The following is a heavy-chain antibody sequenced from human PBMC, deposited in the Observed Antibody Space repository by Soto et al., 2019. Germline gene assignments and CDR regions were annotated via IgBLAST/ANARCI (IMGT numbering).Heavy chain of an antibody. CDR3: APYYGSGSYYKRDY. CDR2: ISGSGGST. J-gene: IGHJ4*02. D-gene: IGHD3-10*01. V-gene: IGHV3-23*01. Sequence: GESLSLSCTASGVTFSGYAMSWVCQPQGQGLEWVSAISGSGGSTYYADSVKGRFTISRDNSKNTLYLQMNSLRAEDTAVYYFAPYYGSGSYYKRDYWGQGTLATVS. CDR1: GVTFSGYA.